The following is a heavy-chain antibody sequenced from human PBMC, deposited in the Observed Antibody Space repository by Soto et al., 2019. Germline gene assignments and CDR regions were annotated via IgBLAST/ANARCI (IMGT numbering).Heavy chain of an antibody. V-gene: IGHV4-4*07. D-gene: IGHD5-18*01. Sequence: KPXETLSLTCIVSGGSISGYYWSWIRQPAGKELEWIGRIYSDGTTNYSPSLKGRGTMSVDTSKKQISLKLTSVTAADTAMYYCARDRGYRSGSFGYWSQGVLVTVSS. CDR3: ARDRGYRSGSFGY. CDR2: IYSDGTT. J-gene: IGHJ4*02. CDR1: GGSISGYY.